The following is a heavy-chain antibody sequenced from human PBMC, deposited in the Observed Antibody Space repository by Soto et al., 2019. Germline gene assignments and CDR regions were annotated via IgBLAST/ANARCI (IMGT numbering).Heavy chain of an antibody. D-gene: IGHD4-17*01. CDR3: ARDRAMTTVPYDAFDI. CDR2: ISSSSSTI. V-gene: IGHV3-48*02. Sequence: GGSLRLSCAASGFTFSSYSMNWVRQAPGKGLEWVSYISSSSSTIYYADSVKGRFTISRDNAKNSLYLQMNSLRDEDTAVYYCARDRAMTTVPYDAFDIWGQGTMVTVSS. CDR1: GFTFSSYS. J-gene: IGHJ3*02.